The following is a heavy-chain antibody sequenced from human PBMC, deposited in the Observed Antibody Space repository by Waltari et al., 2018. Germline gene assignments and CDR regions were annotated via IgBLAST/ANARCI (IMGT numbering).Heavy chain of an antibody. J-gene: IGHJ4*02. Sequence: EVQLVQSGAEVKKPGESLKISCKGSGYSFTSYWIGWVRPMPGKGLEWMGIIYPGDSDTRYSPSFQGQVTISADKSISTAYLQWSSLKASDTAMYYCARPGSYYYDSSEGDDYWGQGTLVTVSS. CDR3: ARPGSYYYDSSEGDDY. D-gene: IGHD3-22*01. CDR1: GYSFTSYW. CDR2: IYPGDSDT. V-gene: IGHV5-51*03.